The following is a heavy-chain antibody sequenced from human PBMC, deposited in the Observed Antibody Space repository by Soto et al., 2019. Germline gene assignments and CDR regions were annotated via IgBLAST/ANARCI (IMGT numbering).Heavy chain of an antibody. CDR3: TRTGILTTPYYFDY. D-gene: IGHD2-21*01. CDR2: IRNKANSYTT. V-gene: IGHV3-72*01. J-gene: IGHJ4*02. CDR1: GFTFSDHY. Sequence: GGSLRLSCAASGFTFSDHYMDWVRQAPGKGLEWVGRIRNKANSYTTEYAASVKGRFTISRDDSRNSLYLQMNSLKTEDTAMYYCTRTGILTTPYYFDYWGQGTLVTVSS.